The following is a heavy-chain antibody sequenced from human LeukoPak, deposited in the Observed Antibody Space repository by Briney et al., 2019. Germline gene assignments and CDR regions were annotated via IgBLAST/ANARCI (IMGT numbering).Heavy chain of an antibody. Sequence: GGSLRLSCAASGFTVSSNYMSWVRQAPGKGLEWVSVIYSGGSTYYADSVKGRFTISRDNSKNTLYLQMNSLRAEDTAVYYCARDRNYFEALHRSYWGQGTLVTVSS. CDR1: GFTVSSNY. D-gene: IGHD3-10*01. CDR2: IYSGGST. CDR3: ARDRNYFEALHRSY. V-gene: IGHV3-53*01. J-gene: IGHJ4*02.